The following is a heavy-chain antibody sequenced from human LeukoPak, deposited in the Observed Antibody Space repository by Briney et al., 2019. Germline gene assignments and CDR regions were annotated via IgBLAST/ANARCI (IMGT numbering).Heavy chain of an antibody. CDR2: INTNTGNP. Sequence: ASVKVSCKTSGYTFDNYAINWVRQAPGQGLEWMGWINTNTGNPTNAQGFTGRFVFSLDTSVGTAYLQISSLKTEDTAVYYCARSNNDGDYLGVGFDYWGQETLVTVSS. CDR1: GYTFDNYA. CDR3: ARSNNDGDYLGVGFDY. D-gene: IGHD4-17*01. V-gene: IGHV7-4-1*02. J-gene: IGHJ4*02.